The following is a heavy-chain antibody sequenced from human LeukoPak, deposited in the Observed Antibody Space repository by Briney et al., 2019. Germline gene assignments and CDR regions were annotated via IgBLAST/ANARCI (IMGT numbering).Heavy chain of an antibody. CDR2: ISASNGNT. CDR1: GYTFTSYG. D-gene: IGHD3-22*01. CDR3: ARDSYYYDSSGYLDY. Sequence: ASVNVSCKASGYTFTSYGISWGRQAPGQGLEGMGGISASNGNTNYAQKLQGRVTMTTDTSTSTAYMELRSLRSDDTAVYYCARDSYYYDSSGYLDYWGQGPLVTVSS. J-gene: IGHJ4*02. V-gene: IGHV1-18*01.